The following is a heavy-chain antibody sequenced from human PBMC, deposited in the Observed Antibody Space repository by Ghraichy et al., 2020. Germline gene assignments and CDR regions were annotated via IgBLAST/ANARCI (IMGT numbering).Heavy chain of an antibody. CDR1: GFTFSRFG. D-gene: IGHD6-19*01. J-gene: IGHJ4*02. Sequence: GSLRLSCAASGFTFSRFGMHWVRQAPGKGLEWVAVIWYDGSNKYYGDSVKGRFTISRDNSRNTLYLHMSSLRAEDTAVYYCARDSLIPGYSSAWFDFWGQGTLVTVSS. V-gene: IGHV3-33*01. CDR2: IWYDGSNK. CDR3: ARDSLIPGYSSAWFDF.